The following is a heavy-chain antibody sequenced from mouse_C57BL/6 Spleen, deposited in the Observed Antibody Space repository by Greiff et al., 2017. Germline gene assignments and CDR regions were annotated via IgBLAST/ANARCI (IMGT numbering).Heavy chain of an antibody. J-gene: IGHJ1*03. CDR2: IDPSDSYT. CDR1: GYTFTSYW. V-gene: IGHV1-50*01. CDR3: ARRTTVVARWYFDV. D-gene: IGHD1-1*01. Sequence: QVQLKQPGAELVKPGASVKLSCKASGYTFTSYWMQWVKQRPGQGLEWIGAIDPSDSYTNYNHKFKGKATLTVDTSSSTAYMQLSSLTSENSAVYDCARRTTVVARWYFDVWGTGTTVTVSS.